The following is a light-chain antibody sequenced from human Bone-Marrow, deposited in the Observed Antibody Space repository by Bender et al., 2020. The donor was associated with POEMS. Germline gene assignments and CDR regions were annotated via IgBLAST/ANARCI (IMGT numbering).Light chain of an antibody. V-gene: IGLV2-23*02. Sequence: QSALTQPSSVSGSPGQSITISCTGISSDAGTYKLVSWYQQHPGKAPKLIIFEVTKRPSGVSSRFSGSKSGNTASLTISGLQAEDESDYYCCTYAGRWVFGGGTKLTVL. CDR1: SSDAGTYKL. CDR2: EVT. CDR3: CTYAGRWV. J-gene: IGLJ3*02.